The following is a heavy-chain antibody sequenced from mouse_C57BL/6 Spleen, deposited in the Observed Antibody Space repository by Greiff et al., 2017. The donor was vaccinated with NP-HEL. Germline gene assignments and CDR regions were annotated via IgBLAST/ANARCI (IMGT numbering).Heavy chain of an antibody. J-gene: IGHJ2*01. Sequence: VQLQQSGPELVKPGASVKLSCKASGYTFTSYWMHWVKQRPGQGLEWIGNINPSNGGTNYNEKFKSKATLTVDKSSSTAYMQLISLTSEDSAVYYCARINTDYFPFDYWGQGTTLTVSS. CDR3: ARINTDYFPFDY. D-gene: IGHD1-1*01. CDR2: INPSNGGT. CDR1: GYTFTSYW. V-gene: IGHV1-53*01.